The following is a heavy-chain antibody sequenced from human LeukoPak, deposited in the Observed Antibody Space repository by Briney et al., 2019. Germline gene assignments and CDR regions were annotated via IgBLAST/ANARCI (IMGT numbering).Heavy chain of an antibody. CDR1: GFTFGSYW. CDR3: AREGYSYLVYYFDY. V-gene: IGHV3-7*01. CDR2: IKQDGSEK. J-gene: IGHJ4*02. Sequence: PGGSLRLSCAASGFTFGSYWMSWVRQAPGKGLEWVANIKQDGSEKYYVDSVKGRFTISRDNAKNSLYLQMDSLRAEDTAVYYCAREGYSYLVYYFDYWGQGTLVTVSS. D-gene: IGHD5-18*01.